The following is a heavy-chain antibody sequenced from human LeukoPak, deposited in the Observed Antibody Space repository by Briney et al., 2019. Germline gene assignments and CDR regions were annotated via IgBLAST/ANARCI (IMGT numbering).Heavy chain of an antibody. Sequence: GGSLRLSCAASGFTVSSNYMSWVRQAPGKGLEWVSVIYSGGSTYYADSVKGRFTISRDNSKNTLYLQMNSLRAEDTAVYYCARVPTNSNYVLYYYYYYYMDVWGKGTTVTVSS. CDR1: GFTVSSNY. CDR2: IYSGGST. V-gene: IGHV3-66*02. D-gene: IGHD4-11*01. CDR3: ARVPTNSNYVLYYYYYYYMDV. J-gene: IGHJ6*03.